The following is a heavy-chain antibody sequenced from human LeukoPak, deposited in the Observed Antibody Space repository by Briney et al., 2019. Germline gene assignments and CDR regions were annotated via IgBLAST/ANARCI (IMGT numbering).Heavy chain of an antibody. V-gene: IGHV4-39*01. CDR2: IYYSGST. Sequence: SETLSLTCTVSGGSISSSSYYWGWIRQSPGKGLEWIGSIYYSGSTYYNPSLKSRVTISVDTSKNQFSLKLSSVTAADTAVYYCARRHSSGWSAYFDYWGQGTLVTVSS. CDR3: ARRHSSGWSAYFDY. D-gene: IGHD6-19*01. J-gene: IGHJ4*02. CDR1: GGSISSSSYY.